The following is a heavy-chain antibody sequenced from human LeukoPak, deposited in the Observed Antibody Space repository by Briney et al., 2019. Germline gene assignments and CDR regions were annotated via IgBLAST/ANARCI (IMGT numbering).Heavy chain of an antibody. V-gene: IGHV1-18*01. Sequence: ASVKVSCKASGYTFTSYGISWVRQAPGQGLEWMGWISAYNGNTNYAQKLQGRVTMTTDTSTSTAYMELSSLRSEDTAVYYCATGVGTMIVVDFQHWGQGTLVTVSS. D-gene: IGHD3-22*01. CDR2: ISAYNGNT. J-gene: IGHJ1*01. CDR3: ATGVGTMIVVDFQH. CDR1: GYTFTSYG.